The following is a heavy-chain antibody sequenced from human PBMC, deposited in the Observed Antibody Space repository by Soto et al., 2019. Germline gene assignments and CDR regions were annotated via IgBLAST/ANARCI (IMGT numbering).Heavy chain of an antibody. Sequence: LSLTCTVSGASVNSFYWSWIRQPPGKRLERIPYLFYSGIAKYDRSLKCRGTRSVDMSRSQCTLRLRSVTAADTPVHYCARVVAGSTYGINRFDIWGQGTMVTVSS. V-gene: IGHV4-59*02. CDR3: ARVVAGSTYGINRFDI. D-gene: IGHD5-18*01. CDR1: GASVNSFY. J-gene: IGHJ3*02. CDR2: LFYSGIA.